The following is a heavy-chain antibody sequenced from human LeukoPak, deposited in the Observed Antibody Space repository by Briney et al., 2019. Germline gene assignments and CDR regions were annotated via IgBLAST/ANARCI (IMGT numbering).Heavy chain of an antibody. CDR2: VSAYNANT. CDR1: GYTFTSYG. V-gene: IGHV1-18*01. J-gene: IGHJ1*01. Sequence: ASVKVSCKASGYTFTSYGISWVRQAPGQGLEWMGWVSAYNANTNYAQKFQGRVIMTTDTSTNTAYMELRSLRSDDTAVYYCAKSSYCSSTSCFEYFPQWGQGTLVTVSS. D-gene: IGHD2-2*01. CDR3: AKSSYCSSTSCFEYFPQ.